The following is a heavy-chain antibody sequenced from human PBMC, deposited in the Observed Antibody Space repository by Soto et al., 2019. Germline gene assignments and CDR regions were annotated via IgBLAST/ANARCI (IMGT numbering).Heavy chain of an antibody. J-gene: IGHJ4*02. D-gene: IGHD3-3*01. CDR3: ARYRPFFGSGTNFDY. CDR2: ISAYNGNT. CDR1: GYTFTSYG. Sequence: ASVKVSCKASGYTFTSYGISWVRQAPGQGLEWMGWISAYNGNTNYAQKLQGRVTMTTDTSTSTAYVELRSLRSDDTAVYYCARYRPFFGSGTNFDYWGQGTLVTVSS. V-gene: IGHV1-18*01.